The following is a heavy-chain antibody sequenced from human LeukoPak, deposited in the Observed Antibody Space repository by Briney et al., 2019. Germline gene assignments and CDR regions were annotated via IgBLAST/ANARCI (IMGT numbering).Heavy chain of an antibody. D-gene: IGHD3-10*01. CDR1: GGSVGSDISY. CDR3: ARDSGNWFDP. Sequence: SETLSLTCTVSGGSVGSDISYWSRIRQPPGEGLEWIGYIHYSGSTNYNPSLKSRVTISVDTSKNQFSLKLSSVTAADTAVYYCARDSGNWFDPWGQGTLVTVSS. CDR2: IHYSGST. J-gene: IGHJ5*02. V-gene: IGHV4-61*01.